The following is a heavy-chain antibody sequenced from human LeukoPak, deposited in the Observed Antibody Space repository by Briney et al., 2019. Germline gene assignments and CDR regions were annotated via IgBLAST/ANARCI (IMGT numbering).Heavy chain of an antibody. CDR1: GASVSSGY. V-gene: IGHV4-59*02. J-gene: IGHJ4*02. Sequence: PSETLSLTCTVSGASVSSGYWSWIRQPPGKGLELIGYMYYRDSSNYNPSLKSRVTISIDTSKNPFSMKLSSVTAADTAVYYCARVHSSGWSRIFDSWGQGTLVTVSS. CDR2: MYYRDSS. D-gene: IGHD6-19*01. CDR3: ARVHSSGWSRIFDS.